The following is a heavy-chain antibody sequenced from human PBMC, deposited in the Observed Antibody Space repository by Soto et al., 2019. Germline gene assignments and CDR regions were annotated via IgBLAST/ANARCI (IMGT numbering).Heavy chain of an antibody. Sequence: QVTLKESGPTLVKPTQTLTLTCTFSGFSLTTSGVGVGWIRQPPGKALEWLALIFWDDDKRYNPSLKSRLTINKDTSKIQVVLTITNMEPVYTATDYCSHSVIRFFDYWGKGAMVTVSS. J-gene: IGHJ4*02. CDR3: SHSVIRFFDY. V-gene: IGHV2-5*02. D-gene: IGHD3-10*01. CDR1: GFSLTTSGVG. CDR2: IFWDDDK.